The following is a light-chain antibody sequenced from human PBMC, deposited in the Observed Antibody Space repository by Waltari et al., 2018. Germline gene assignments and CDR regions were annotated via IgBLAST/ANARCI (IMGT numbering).Light chain of an antibody. Sequence: ITGRASEDLRSWLAWYQQRPGEAPKLLIYKASLLQTGVPSRFSGSGSGTEFTLTIRSLQPEDFATYFCQQYGSYSSFGQGTTV. CDR3: QQYGSYSS. CDR2: KAS. V-gene: IGKV1-5*03. J-gene: IGKJ1*01. CDR1: EDLRSW.